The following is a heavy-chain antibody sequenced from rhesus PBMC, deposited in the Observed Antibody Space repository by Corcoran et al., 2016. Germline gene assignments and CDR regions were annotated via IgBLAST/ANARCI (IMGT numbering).Heavy chain of an antibody. V-gene: IGHV4-160*01. CDR1: GGSISSNY. Sequence: QVQLQESGPGLVKPSETLSLTCAVSGGSISSNYWSWIRQPPGKGLGWIGRIFGNGGTNDYTPSLKSRVTISTDTSKNQFSLKLRSVTAADAAVYYCARAHPGTLDYWGQGVLVTVSS. CDR3: ARAHPGTLDY. J-gene: IGHJ4*01. D-gene: IGHD3S6*01. CDR2: IFGNGGTN.